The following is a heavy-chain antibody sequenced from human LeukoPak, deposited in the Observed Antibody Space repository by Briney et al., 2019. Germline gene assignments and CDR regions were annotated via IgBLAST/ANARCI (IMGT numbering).Heavy chain of an antibody. J-gene: IGHJ4*02. CDR1: GFTFSSYG. CDR2: IWYDGSNK. CDR3: ARDEVPDQFEVGY. V-gene: IGHV3-33*01. Sequence: GGSLRLSCAASGFTFSSYGMHWVRQAPGKGLEWVAVIWYDGSNKYYADSVKGRFTISRDNSKNTLYLQMNSLRAEDTAVYYCARDEVPDQFEVGYWGQGTLVTVSS. D-gene: IGHD2-2*01.